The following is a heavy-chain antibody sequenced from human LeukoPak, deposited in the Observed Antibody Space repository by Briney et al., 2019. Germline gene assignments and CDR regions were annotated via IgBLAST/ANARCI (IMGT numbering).Heavy chain of an antibody. CDR1: GFTFSSYW. V-gene: IGHV3-7*01. D-gene: IGHD5-18*01. Sequence: GGSLRLSCAASGFTFSSYWMSWVRQAPGKGLEWVANIKKDGSEKYYVDSVKGRFTISRDNAKTSLYLQMDSLRAEDTAIYYCARHLSGVTGYTYGRGIDYWGQGTLVTVSS. J-gene: IGHJ4*02. CDR2: IKKDGSEK. CDR3: ARHLSGVTGYTYGRGIDY.